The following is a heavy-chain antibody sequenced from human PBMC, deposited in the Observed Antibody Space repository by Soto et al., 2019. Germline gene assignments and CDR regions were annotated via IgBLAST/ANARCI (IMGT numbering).Heavy chain of an antibody. Sequence: PSETLSLTCTVSGGSISSSSYYWGWIRQPPGKGLEWIGSIYYSGSTYYNPSLKSRVTISVDTSKNQFSLKLSSVAAADTAVYYCARRRDSFAYYYDSSGYSAPRDAFHIWGQGTMVTV. CDR3: ARRRDSFAYYYDSSGYSAPRDAFHI. CDR1: GGSISSSSYY. CDR2: IYYSGST. V-gene: IGHV4-39*01. D-gene: IGHD3-22*01. J-gene: IGHJ3*02.